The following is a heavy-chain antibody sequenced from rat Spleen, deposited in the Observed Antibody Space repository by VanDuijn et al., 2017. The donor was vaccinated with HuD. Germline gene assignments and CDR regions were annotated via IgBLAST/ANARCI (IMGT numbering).Heavy chain of an antibody. D-gene: IGHD1-12*02. CDR3: ARHGYDGSYYYWDY. J-gene: IGHJ2*01. CDR2: ISPSGGNT. Sequence: EVQLVESGGGLVQPGRSLKLSCVASGFTFSNYGMHWVRQAPTKGLEWVASISPSGGNTYYGDSVKGRFTISRDNAKSTLYLQMDSLRSEDTATYYCARHGYDGSYYYWDYWGQGVMVTVSS. V-gene: IGHV5-19*01. CDR1: GFTFSNYG.